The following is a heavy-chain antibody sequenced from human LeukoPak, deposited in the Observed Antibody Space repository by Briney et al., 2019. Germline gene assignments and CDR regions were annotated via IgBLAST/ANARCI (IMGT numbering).Heavy chain of an antibody. CDR2: ISSSGRTI. CDR3: ARDSEHSSSFAFDI. D-gene: IGHD6-13*01. V-gene: IGHV3-48*03. Sequence: PGGSLRLSCSASGFIFSSFEMNWVRQAPGKGLQWISYISSSGRTIYYADSAKGRFTVSRDNAENSLYLQINSLRADDTAVYFCARDSEHSSSFAFDIWGQGTMVTVSS. J-gene: IGHJ3*02. CDR1: GFIFSSFE.